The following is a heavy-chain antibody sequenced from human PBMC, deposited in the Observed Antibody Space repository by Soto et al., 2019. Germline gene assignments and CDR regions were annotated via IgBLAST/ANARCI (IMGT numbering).Heavy chain of an antibody. CDR2: IRSKTNSYAT. V-gene: IGHV3-73*02. J-gene: IGHJ4*02. CDR3: TGLAYSGRYDY. Sequence: EVQLVESGGGLVQPGGSLKLSCAASGFTFSGSAMHWVRQASGKGLEWVGRIRSKTNSYATAYAASVKGRFTISRDDSKNTAYLQMISLKTEDAAVYYCTGLAYSGRYDYWGQGTLVTVSS. D-gene: IGHD1-26*01. CDR1: GFTFSGSA.